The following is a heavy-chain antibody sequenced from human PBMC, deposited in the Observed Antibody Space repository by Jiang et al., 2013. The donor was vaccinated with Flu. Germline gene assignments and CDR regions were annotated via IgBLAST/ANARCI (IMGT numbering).Heavy chain of an antibody. CDR3: ARDRDNYGEDS. V-gene: IGHV1-46*01. CDR2: INPSGGST. CDR1: GYTFSTYK. D-gene: IGHD4-17*01. J-gene: IGHJ4*02. Sequence: GAEVKKPGASVKVSCKASGYTFSTYKIHWVRQAPGQGLEWMGIINPSGGSTTYAQKFQGRVTMTRDTSTSTVYMELSSLRSEDTAVYYCARDRDNYGEDSWGQGTLVIVSS.